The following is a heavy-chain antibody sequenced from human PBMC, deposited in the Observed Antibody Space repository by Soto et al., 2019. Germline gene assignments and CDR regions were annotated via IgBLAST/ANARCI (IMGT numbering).Heavy chain of an antibody. CDR2: ISSSSSYI. CDR1: GFTFSSYS. D-gene: IGHD2-15*01. V-gene: IGHV3-21*01. Sequence: EVPLVESGGGLVKPGGSLRLSCAASGFTFSSYSMNWVRQAPGKGLEWVSSISSSSSYIYYADSVKGRFTISRDNAKNSLYLQMNSLRAEDTAVYYCARPAATAHNYYYYYGMDVWGQGTTVTVSS. J-gene: IGHJ6*02. CDR3: ARPAATAHNYYYYYGMDV.